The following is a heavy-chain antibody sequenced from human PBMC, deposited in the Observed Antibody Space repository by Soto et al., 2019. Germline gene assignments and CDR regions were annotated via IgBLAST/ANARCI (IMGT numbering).Heavy chain of an antibody. V-gene: IGHV1-2*02. J-gene: IGHJ5*02. Sequence: ASVKVSCKASGYTFTGYYMHWVRQAPGQGLEWMGWINPNSGGTNYAQKFQGRVTMTRDTSTSTVYMELSSLRSEDTAVYYCARVYPSDTRYGYVGNNWFDPWGQGTLVPVSS. CDR1: GYTFTGYY. CDR3: ARVYPSDTRYGYVGNNWFDP. D-gene: IGHD5-18*01. CDR2: INPNSGGT.